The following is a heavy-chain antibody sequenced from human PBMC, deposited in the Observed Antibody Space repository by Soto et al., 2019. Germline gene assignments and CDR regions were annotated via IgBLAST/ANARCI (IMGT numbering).Heavy chain of an antibody. CDR3: AGTTSLQWYYMDV. J-gene: IGHJ6*03. Sequence: PSQTLSLTCAISGDSVPSNSAAWNWIRQSPSRGLEWLGRTYYRSRWYNDYAVSVKSRITVNPDTSKNQFSLHLNSVTPEDTAVYYCAGTTSLQWYYMDVWDTGTTVTVSS. V-gene: IGHV6-1*01. CDR1: GDSVPSNSAA. CDR2: TYYRSRWYN. D-gene: IGHD1-7*01.